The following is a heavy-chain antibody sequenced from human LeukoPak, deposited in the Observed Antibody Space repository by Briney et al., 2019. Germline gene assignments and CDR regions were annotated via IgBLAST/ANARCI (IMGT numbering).Heavy chain of an antibody. D-gene: IGHD3-22*01. J-gene: IGHJ1*01. V-gene: IGHV4-61*01. CDR3: ASVNYYDSSGEYFQH. CDR1: GGSVSSGSYY. CDR2: IYYSGST. Sequence: SETLSLTCTVSGGSVSSGSYYWSWIRQPPGKGLEWIGYIYYSGSTNYNPSLKSRVTISVDTSKNQFSLKLSSVTAADTAVYYCASVNYYDSSGEYFQHWGQGTLVTVSS.